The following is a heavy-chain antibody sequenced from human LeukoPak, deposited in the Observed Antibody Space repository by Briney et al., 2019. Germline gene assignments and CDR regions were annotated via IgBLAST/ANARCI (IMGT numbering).Heavy chain of an antibody. CDR2: IYYSGST. D-gene: IGHD1-26*01. J-gene: IGHJ5*02. V-gene: IGHV4-59*01. Sequence: SETLSLTCTVSGGSISSYYWSWIRQPPGKGLEWIGYIYYSGSTNYNPSLKSRVTISVDTSKNQFSLKLSSVTAADTAVYYCARRIGMSGSYFRNNWFDPRGQGTLVTVSS. CDR3: ARRIGMSGSYFRNNWFDP. CDR1: GGSISSYY.